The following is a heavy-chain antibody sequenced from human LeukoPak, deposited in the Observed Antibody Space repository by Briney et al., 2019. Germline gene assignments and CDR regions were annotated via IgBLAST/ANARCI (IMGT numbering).Heavy chain of an antibody. Sequence: KSSGTLSLTCSVSGGSISSDDYCWNWIRQHPGKGLEWIGYIYYSGSTYYNPSLKSRVALSVDTSKNQFSLKLSSLTAADTAVYYCAKSREEIRGLDAFDIWGQGTMVTVSS. CDR2: IYYSGST. CDR3: AKSREEIRGLDAFDI. D-gene: IGHD5-24*01. J-gene: IGHJ3*02. V-gene: IGHV4-31*03. CDR1: GGSISSDDYC.